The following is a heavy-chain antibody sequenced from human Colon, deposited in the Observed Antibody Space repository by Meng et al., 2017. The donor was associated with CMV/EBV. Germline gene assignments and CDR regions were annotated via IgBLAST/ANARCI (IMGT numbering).Heavy chain of an antibody. V-gene: IGHV3-33*01. CDR3: ARDDFWSGYYMGKNYFDY. J-gene: IGHJ4*02. D-gene: IGHD3-3*01. Sequence: GESLKISCTTFGFTLSDFGMHWVRQVPGKGLECVAAVWFDGSNKYYADSVRGRFTISRDNAKNSLYLQMNSLRAEDTAVYFCARDDFWSGYYMGKNYFDYWGQGTLVTVSS. CDR1: GFTLSDFG. CDR2: VWFDGSNK.